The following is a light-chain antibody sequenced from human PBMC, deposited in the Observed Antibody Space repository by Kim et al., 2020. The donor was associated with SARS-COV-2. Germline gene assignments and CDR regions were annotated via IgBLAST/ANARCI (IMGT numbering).Light chain of an antibody. Sequence: SYELTQPPSVSVAPGKTARITCGGNNIGSKGVHWYQQKPGQAPVLVIYYDSDRPSGIPERFSGSNSGNTATLTISRVEAGDEADYYCQVWDSSSDHRVFGGGTQLIVL. CDR1: NIGSKG. CDR3: QVWDSSSDHRV. V-gene: IGLV3-21*04. J-gene: IGLJ3*02. CDR2: YDS.